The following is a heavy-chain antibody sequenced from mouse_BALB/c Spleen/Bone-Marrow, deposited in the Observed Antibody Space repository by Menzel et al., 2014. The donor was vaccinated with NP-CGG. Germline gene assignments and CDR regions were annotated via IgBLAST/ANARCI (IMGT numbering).Heavy chain of an antibody. CDR3: AREVYGSWFAY. J-gene: IGHJ3*01. CDR1: GYTFTYYT. Sequence: QVQLQQSGAELARPGASVRMSCKASGYTFTYYTMYWAKQRPGQGLEWIGYINPNSDYTNYNQKFKDKATLTADKSSSTAYMQLSSLTSEDSAVYYCAREVYGSWFAYWGQGTLVTVSA. V-gene: IGHV1-4*01. CDR2: INPNSDYT. D-gene: IGHD2-2*01.